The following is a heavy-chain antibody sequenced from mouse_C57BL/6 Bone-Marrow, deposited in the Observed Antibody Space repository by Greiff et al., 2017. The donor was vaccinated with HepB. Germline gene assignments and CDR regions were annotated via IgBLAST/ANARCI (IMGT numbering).Heavy chain of an antibody. J-gene: IGHJ3*01. CDR3: ARNHPAWFAY. V-gene: IGHV5-17*01. Sequence: DVMLVESGGGLVKPGGSLKLSCAASGFTFSDYGMHWVRQAPEKGLEWVAYISSGSSTIYYADTVKGRFTISRDNAKNTLFLQMTSLRSEDTAMYYCARNHPAWFAYWGQGTLVTVSA. CDR1: GFTFSDYG. CDR2: ISSGSSTI.